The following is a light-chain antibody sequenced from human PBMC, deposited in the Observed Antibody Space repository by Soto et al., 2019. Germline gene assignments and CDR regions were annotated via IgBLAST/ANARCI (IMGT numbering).Light chain of an antibody. CDR2: GNS. Sequence: QSVLTQPPSVSGAPGQRVTISCTGSSSNIGAGYDVHWYQQLPGTAPKLLIYGNSNRPSGVPDRFSGSKSGTSASLAITGRQAEDEADYYGQSYDSSLSHVVFGGGTKLTVL. J-gene: IGLJ2*01. CDR3: QSYDSSLSHVV. CDR1: SSNIGAGYD. V-gene: IGLV1-40*01.